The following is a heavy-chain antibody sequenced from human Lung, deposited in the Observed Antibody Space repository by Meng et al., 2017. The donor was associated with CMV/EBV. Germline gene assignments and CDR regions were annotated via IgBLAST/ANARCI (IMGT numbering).Heavy chain of an antibody. J-gene: IGHJ4*02. CDR2: IYHSGST. CDR1: SGALSSRNW. V-gene: IGHV4-4*02. D-gene: IGHD2-21*02. CDR3: ARVGAYCGGDCYHPR. Sequence: LTESVQGLVKPSGTLSLTWAFSSGALSSRNWWSWVRQPPGKGLEWIGEIYHSGSTNYNPSLKSRVTISVDESKNQFSLRLSSVTAADTAVYYCARVGAYCGGDCYHPRWGQGTLVTVSS.